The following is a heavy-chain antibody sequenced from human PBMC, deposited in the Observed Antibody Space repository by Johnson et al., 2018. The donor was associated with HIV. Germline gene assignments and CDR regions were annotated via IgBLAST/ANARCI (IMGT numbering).Heavy chain of an antibody. V-gene: IGHV3-30*02. D-gene: IGHD1-14*01. CDR1: GFTFSSYA. J-gene: IGHJ3*02. Sequence: QVQLVESGGGVVQPGRSLRLSCAASGFTFSSYAMHWVRQAPGKWLEWVAFIRYDGSNKYYADSVKGRFTISRDNSKNTLYLQMNSLRAEDTAVYYCPVDTEAFDIWGQVTMVTVSS. CDR3: PVDTEAFDI. CDR2: IRYDGSNK.